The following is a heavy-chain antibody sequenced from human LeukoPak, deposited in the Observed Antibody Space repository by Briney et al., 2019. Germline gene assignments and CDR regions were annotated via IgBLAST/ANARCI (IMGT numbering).Heavy chain of an antibody. Sequence: SETLSLTCTVSGNSISSGGNYWSWIRQPAGKGLEWIGRIYTSGSTNYNPSLKSRVTISVDTSKNQFSLKLSSVTAADTAVYYCARGQGGSWSPHYYYMDVWGKGTTVTVSS. V-gene: IGHV4-61*02. J-gene: IGHJ6*03. D-gene: IGHD6-13*01. CDR1: GNSISSGGNY. CDR3: ARGQGGSWSPHYYYMDV. CDR2: IYTSGST.